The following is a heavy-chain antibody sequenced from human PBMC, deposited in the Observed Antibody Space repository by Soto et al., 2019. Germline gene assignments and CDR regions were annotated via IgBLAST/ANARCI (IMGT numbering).Heavy chain of an antibody. D-gene: IGHD2-2*02. CDR2: INPSDSYT. CDR1: GYSFTSYW. J-gene: IGHJ4*02. V-gene: IGHV5-10-1*01. Sequence: WESLNISCQGSGYSFTSYWIGWVRQMPGKGLEWVGRINPSDSYTTYSPSFQGHVTISADKSFSTAYLQWSGLKASDTAMYYCARLGYCTGTRCYTFDSWGQGNLVTVS. CDR3: ARLGYCTGTRCYTFDS.